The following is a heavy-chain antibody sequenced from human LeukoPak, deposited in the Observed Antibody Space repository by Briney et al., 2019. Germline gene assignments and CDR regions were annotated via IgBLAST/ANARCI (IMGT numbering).Heavy chain of an antibody. CDR3: ASRLQGWELLRPFDY. CDR1: GGSISSGSYY. V-gene: IGHV4-61*02. J-gene: IGHJ4*02. Sequence: SETLSLTCTVSGGSISSGSYYWSCIRQPAGKGLECIGRIYTSGSTNYNPSLKSRVTISVDTSKNQFSLKLSSVTAADTAVYYCASRLQGWELLRPFDYWAREPWSPSPQ. CDR2: IYTSGST. D-gene: IGHD1-26*01.